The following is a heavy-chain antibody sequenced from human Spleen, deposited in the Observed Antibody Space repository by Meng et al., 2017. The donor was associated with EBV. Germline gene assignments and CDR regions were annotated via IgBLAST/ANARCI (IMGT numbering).Heavy chain of an antibody. CDR2: FLPTLGAP. D-gene: IGHD3-10*01. CDR1: GGPFRNYA. V-gene: IGHV1-69*01. Sequence: QVQLVALAAEVKKPGSSVTVSCKTSGGPFRNYAISWVRQAPGQGLEWLGGFLPTLGAPNYAQKFHGRVSITADESTSTHYMDLSSLRSEDTAVYYCASESGRGYTPDYWGQGTLVTVSS. J-gene: IGHJ4*02. CDR3: ASESGRGYTPDY.